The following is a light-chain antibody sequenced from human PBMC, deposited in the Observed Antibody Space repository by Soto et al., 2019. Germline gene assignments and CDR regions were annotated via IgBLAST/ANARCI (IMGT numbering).Light chain of an antibody. CDR1: QSVSSN. V-gene: IGKV3-15*01. CDR2: GAS. Sequence: EIVLTQSPGTLSLSPVERATLSCSSSQSVSSNLAWYQQKPGQAPRLLIYGASTRATGIPARFSGSGSGTEFTLTISSLQSEDFAVYYCQQYTNWPPWTFGQGTKVDIK. J-gene: IGKJ1*01. CDR3: QQYTNWPPWT.